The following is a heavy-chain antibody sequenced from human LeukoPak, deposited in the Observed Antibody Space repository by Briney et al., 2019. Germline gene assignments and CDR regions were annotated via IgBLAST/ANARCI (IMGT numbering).Heavy chain of an antibody. CDR3: AKDEGDTLDY. J-gene: IGHJ4*02. D-gene: IGHD1-26*01. Sequence: PGGSLRLSCAASGFTFSSYGMHWVRQAPGKGLEWVAVISYDGRNKYYADSVKGRFTISRDNSKNTLYLQMNSLRAEDTAVYYCAKDEGDTLDYWGQGTLVTVSS. V-gene: IGHV3-30*18. CDR2: ISYDGRNK. CDR1: GFTFSSYG.